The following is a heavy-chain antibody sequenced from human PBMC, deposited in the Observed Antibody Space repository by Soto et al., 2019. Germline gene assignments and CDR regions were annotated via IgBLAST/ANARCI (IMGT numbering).Heavy chain of an antibody. CDR3: ARGSYDYGDVDY. Sequence: SETLSLTCNVSGGSISTSRSYWAWIRQPPGKGLEWIANIYYSGSTYYNPSLKSRVTISVDTSKNQFSLKLSSVTAADTAVYYCARGSYDYGDVDYWGQGTQVTVSS. CDR2: IYYSGST. CDR1: GGSISTSRSY. J-gene: IGHJ4*02. V-gene: IGHV4-39*07. D-gene: IGHD4-17*01.